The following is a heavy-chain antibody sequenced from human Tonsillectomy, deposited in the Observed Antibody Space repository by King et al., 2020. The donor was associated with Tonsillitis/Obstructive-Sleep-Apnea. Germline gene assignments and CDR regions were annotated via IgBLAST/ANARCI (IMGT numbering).Heavy chain of an antibody. CDR2: INPNTGGT. V-gene: IGHV1-2*02. CDR3: AREASYYDIWTGYSSDWYFDL. D-gene: IGHD3-9*01. CDR1: GYSLTDYD. J-gene: IGHJ2*01. Sequence: VQLVESGAEVKKPGASVKVSCTTSGYSLTDYDMHWVRQAPGQGLEWMGWINPNTGGTKYAHKVQDRVTITRDTSIRTDYMELSRLRSDDTAVYYCAREASYYDIWTGYSSDWYFDLWGRGTRVTVSS.